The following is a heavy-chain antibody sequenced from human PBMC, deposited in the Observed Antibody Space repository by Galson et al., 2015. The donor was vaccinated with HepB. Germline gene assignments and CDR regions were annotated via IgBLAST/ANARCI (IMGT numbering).Heavy chain of an antibody. CDR3: ARDGVPGYCSGGSCYIRAFDI. CDR1: GGTFSSYA. D-gene: IGHD2-15*01. J-gene: IGHJ3*02. Sequence: SVKVSCKASGGTFSSYAISWVRQAPGQGLEWMGGIIPIFGTANYAQKFQGRVTITADESTSTAYMELSSLRSEDTAVYYCARDGVPGYCSGGSCYIRAFDIWGQGTMVTVSS. CDR2: IIPIFGTA. V-gene: IGHV1-69*13.